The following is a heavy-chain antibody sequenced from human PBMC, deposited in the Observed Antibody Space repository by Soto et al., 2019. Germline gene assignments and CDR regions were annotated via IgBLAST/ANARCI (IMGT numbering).Heavy chain of an antibody. CDR1: GDSVSSSSKC. D-gene: IGHD6-19*01. J-gene: IGHJ4*02. Sequence: SETLSLTCTVSGDSVSSSSKCWSWVRQPPGKALEWIAYICYSVITKYEPSLKSRVTISTDTSKNQLSLKMTSVTAEDTAVYYCARSGGGSGWLGGQGTLVSVYS. CDR2: ICYSVIT. CDR3: ARSGGGSGWL. V-gene: IGHV4-61*01.